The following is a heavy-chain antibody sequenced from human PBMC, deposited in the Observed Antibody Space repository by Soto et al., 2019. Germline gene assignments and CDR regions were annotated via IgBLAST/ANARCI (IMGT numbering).Heavy chain of an antibody. Sequence: QVQLVESGGGVVQPGRSLRLSCAASGFTFSSYGMHWVRQAPGKGLEWVAVIWYDGSNKYYADSVKGRFTISRDNSKNTLYLQMNSLRAEDTAVYYCVRAHIITKQLVEFYYYYYGMDVWGQGTTVTVSS. J-gene: IGHJ6*02. D-gene: IGHD6-6*01. CDR1: GFTFSSYG. CDR3: VRAHIITKQLVEFYYYYYGMDV. V-gene: IGHV3-33*01. CDR2: IWYDGSNK.